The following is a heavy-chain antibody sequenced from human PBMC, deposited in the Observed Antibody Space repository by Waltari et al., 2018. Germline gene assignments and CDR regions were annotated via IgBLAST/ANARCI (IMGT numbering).Heavy chain of an antibody. V-gene: IGHV4-59*01. Sequence: QVQLQESGPGLVKPSETLSLTCTVSGGSISSYYWSWIRQPPGKGLEWIGYIYYSGSTNYNPAPKSRVTRAVDTSKNQFSLKLSSVTAADTAVYYCARDQGSGWTGDPPFYYYYGMDVWGQGTMVTVSS. CDR2: IYYSGST. CDR1: GGSISSYY. D-gene: IGHD6-19*01. CDR3: ARDQGSGWTGDPPFYYYYGMDV. J-gene: IGHJ6*02.